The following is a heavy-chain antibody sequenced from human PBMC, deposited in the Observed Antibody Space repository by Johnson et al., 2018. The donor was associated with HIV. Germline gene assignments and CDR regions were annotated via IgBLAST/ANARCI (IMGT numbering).Heavy chain of an antibody. CDR3: ARDQYSTSDDDAFDI. CDR1: GFTFSSYH. J-gene: IGHJ3*02. D-gene: IGHD6-6*01. CDR2: KRYDGSNK. V-gene: IGHV3-33*01. Sequence: VQQVESGGGVVQPGRSLRLSCAASGFTFSSYHMHWVRQAPGKGLEWVSFKRYDGSNKYYADFVKGRFTTSRDNAKNSLYLQMNSLRAEDTALYYCARDQYSTSDDDAFDIWGQGTMVTVSS.